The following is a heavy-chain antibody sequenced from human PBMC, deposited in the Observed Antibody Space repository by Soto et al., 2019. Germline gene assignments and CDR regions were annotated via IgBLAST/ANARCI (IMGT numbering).Heavy chain of an antibody. D-gene: IGHD4-17*01. V-gene: IGHV4-4*07. CDR2: IYTSGST. CDR3: AREERYDYGDYRRAFDI. J-gene: IGHJ3*02. Sequence: SETLSLTCTVSGGSISSYYWSWIRQPAGKGLEWIGRIYTSGSTNYNPSLKSRVTMSVDTSKNQFSLKLSSVTATDTAVYYCAREERYDYGDYRRAFDIWGQGTMVTVSS. CDR1: GGSISSYY.